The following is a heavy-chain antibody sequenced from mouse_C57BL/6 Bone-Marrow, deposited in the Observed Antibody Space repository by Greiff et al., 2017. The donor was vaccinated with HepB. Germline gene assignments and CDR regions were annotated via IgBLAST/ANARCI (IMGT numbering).Heavy chain of an antibody. D-gene: IGHD1-1*01. CDR3: ARMSFYYGSSYFDY. CDR2: IHPNSGST. V-gene: IGHV1-64*01. Sequence: QVQLQQPGAELVKPGASVKLSCKASGYTFTSYWMHWVKQRPGQGLEWIGMIHPNSGSTNYNEKFKGKATLTADKSSSTAYMQFSSLTSEDSAIYYCARMSFYYGSSYFDYWGQGTTLTVSS. J-gene: IGHJ2*01. CDR1: GYTFTSYW.